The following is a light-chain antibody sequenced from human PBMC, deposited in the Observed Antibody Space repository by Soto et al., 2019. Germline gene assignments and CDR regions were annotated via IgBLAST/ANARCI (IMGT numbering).Light chain of an antibody. CDR1: QSLLHSNGYNY. Sequence: DLVMTQSPLSLPVTPGEPASISCRSSQSLLHSNGYNYLDWYLQKPGQSPQLLIYLGSNRASGVPDRFSGSGSGTDFTLKISRVEAGDVGVYYCMQALQTPYTFGQGTKLEIK. J-gene: IGKJ2*01. CDR2: LGS. CDR3: MQALQTPYT. V-gene: IGKV2-28*01.